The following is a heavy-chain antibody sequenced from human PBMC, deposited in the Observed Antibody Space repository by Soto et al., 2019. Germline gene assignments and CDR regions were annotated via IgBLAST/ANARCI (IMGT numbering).Heavy chain of an antibody. J-gene: IGHJ5*02. D-gene: IGHD3-3*01. CDR2: ISGSGGST. CDR3: AKVFNDFWSGYKSP. V-gene: IGHV3-23*01. CDR1: GGSISSGGYS. Sequence: PSETLSLTCAVSGGSISSGGYSWSWVRQAPGKGLEWVSAISGSGGSTYYADSVKGRFTISRDNSKNTLYLQMNSLRAEDTAVYYCAKVFNDFWSGYKSPWGQGTLVTVSS.